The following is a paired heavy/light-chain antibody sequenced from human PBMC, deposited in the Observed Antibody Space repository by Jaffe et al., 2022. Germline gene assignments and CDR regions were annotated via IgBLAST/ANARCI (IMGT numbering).Heavy chain of an antibody. J-gene: IGHJ4*02. CDR1: GFTFSDYY. CDR3: AREQYMTTVTTVYFDY. CDR2: ISSSGSTI. V-gene: IGHV3-11*01. Sequence: QVQLVESGGGLVKPGGSLRLSCAASGFTFSDYYMSWIRQAPGKGLEWVSYISSSGSTIYYADSVKGRFTISRDNAKNSLYLQMNSLRAEDTAVYYCAREQYMTTVTTVYFDYWGQGTLVTVSS. D-gene: IGHD4-17*01.
Light chain of an antibody. J-gene: IGLJ2*01. Sequence: SYELTQPPSVSVSPGQTASITCSGDKLGDKYACWYQQKPGQSPVLVIYQDSKRPSGIPERFSGSNSGNTATLTISGTQAMDEADYYCQAWDSSTLVVFGGGTKLTVL. CDR3: QAWDSSTLVV. CDR1: KLGDKY. V-gene: IGLV3-1*01. CDR2: QDS.